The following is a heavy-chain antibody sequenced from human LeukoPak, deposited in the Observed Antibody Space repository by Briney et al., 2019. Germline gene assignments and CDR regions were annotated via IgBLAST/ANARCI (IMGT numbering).Heavy chain of an antibody. V-gene: IGHV1-18*01. J-gene: IGHJ4*02. CDR3: ARGPYYDSWSGAGY. D-gene: IGHD3-3*01. Sequence: ASVKVSCTASGYTFRDFGISWVRQAPGQGLEWMGWITTYNGNTNYIQKLQGRVTMTTDPSTSTAYMELRSLRSDDTAVYYCARGPYYDSWSGAGYWGQGTLVTVSS. CDR1: GYTFRDFG. CDR2: ITTYNGNT.